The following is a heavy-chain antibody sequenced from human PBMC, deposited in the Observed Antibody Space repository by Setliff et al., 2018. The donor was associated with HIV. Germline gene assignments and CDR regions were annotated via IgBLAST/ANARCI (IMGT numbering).Heavy chain of an antibody. D-gene: IGHD2-21*01. V-gene: IGHV3-7*03. J-gene: IGHJ3*02. CDR1: GFTFSNYW. Sequence: GSLRLSCAASGFTFSNYWMSWVRQAPGKGLEWVANIKQDGSEQFYAESVKGRFTISRDNSKNTLYLQMNSLRAEDTAVYYCAKHFLLWSNAFHIWGQGTMVTVSS. CDR2: IKQDGSEQ. CDR3: AKHFLLWSNAFHI.